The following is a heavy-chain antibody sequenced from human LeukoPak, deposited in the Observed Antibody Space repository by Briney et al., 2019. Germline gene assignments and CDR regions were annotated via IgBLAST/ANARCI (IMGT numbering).Heavy chain of an antibody. Sequence: PGGSLRLSCAASGFTFSSYSMNWVRQTPGKGLEWVSYISSSSSTICYADSVKGRFTISRDNAKNSLYLQMNSLRAEDTAVYYCARDSSSWYYWGQGTLVIVSS. D-gene: IGHD6-13*01. CDR2: ISSSSSTI. J-gene: IGHJ4*02. V-gene: IGHV3-48*01. CDR1: GFTFSSYS. CDR3: ARDSSSWYY.